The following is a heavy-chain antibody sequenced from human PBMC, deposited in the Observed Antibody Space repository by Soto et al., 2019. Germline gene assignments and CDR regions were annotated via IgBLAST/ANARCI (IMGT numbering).Heavy chain of an antibody. J-gene: IGHJ6*02. CDR2: INPVYPARRST. D-gene: IGHD1-26*01. CDR3: AREGIVAGATAGMDV. Sequence: GASVKVSCKASGYTLTTFFMHWVRQAPGQGLEWMGVINPVYPARRSTTYAQKFQGRVSMTTDTSTSTVYMEMSRLRSDDTAVYYCAREGIVAGATAGMDVWGQGTTVTVPS. V-gene: IGHV1-46*01. CDR1: GYTLTTFF.